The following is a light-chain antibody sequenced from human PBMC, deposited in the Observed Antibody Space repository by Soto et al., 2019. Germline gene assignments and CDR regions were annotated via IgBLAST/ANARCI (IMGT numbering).Light chain of an antibody. V-gene: IGLV1-47*01. CDR1: SSNIGSNY. CDR2: RNN. CDR3: AAWDDSLSGLV. Sequence: QPVLTQPPSASGTPGQRVTISCSGSSSNIGSNYVYWYQQLPGTAPKLLIYRNNQRPSGVPDRFSGSKSGTSASLAISGLRSEDEADYYCAAWDDSLSGLVFGGGTKVT. J-gene: IGLJ2*01.